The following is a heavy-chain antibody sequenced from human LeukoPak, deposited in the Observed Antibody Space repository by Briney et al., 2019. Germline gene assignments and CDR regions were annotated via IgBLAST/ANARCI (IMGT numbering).Heavy chain of an antibody. Sequence: PSETLSLTCTVSGGSISSYYWGWIRQPPGRGLEWIGSMYYSGSTFSDPSLRSRVNMSADTSKNQFSLKLSSVTAADTAVYYCARQYYDSTGYYYFDNCGQGTQVTVSS. V-gene: IGHV4-39*01. J-gene: IGHJ4*02. D-gene: IGHD3-22*01. CDR3: ARQYYDSTGYYYFDN. CDR1: GGSISSYY. CDR2: MYYSGST.